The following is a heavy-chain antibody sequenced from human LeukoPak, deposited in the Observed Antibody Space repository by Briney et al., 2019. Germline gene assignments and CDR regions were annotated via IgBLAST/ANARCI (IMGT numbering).Heavy chain of an antibody. CDR2: INAYNGNT. J-gene: IGHJ6*03. Sequence: GASVKVSCKASGYTFTSYGITWVRQAPGQGLEWMGWINAYNGNTNYAQKFQGRVTMTTDTSTSTAYMELRSLRSDDTAVYYCARGAGIAAAYYYYYMDVWGKGTTVTVSS. D-gene: IGHD6-13*01. CDR1: GYTFTSYG. V-gene: IGHV1-18*01. CDR3: ARGAGIAAAYYYYYMDV.